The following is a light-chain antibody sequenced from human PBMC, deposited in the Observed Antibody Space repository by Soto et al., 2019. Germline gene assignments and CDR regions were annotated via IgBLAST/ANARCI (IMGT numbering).Light chain of an antibody. CDR1: RSEVGGYNY. CDR2: DVS. J-gene: IGLJ1*01. V-gene: IGLV2-14*01. Sequence: QSALTQPASVSGSPGQSITISCTGTRSEVGGYNYVSWYQQHPGKAPKIMIFDVSNRPSGVSNRFSGSKSGNTASLPISGLQAEDDADYYCSSYTSSSTLYVFGTGTKLTVL. CDR3: SSYTSSSTLYV.